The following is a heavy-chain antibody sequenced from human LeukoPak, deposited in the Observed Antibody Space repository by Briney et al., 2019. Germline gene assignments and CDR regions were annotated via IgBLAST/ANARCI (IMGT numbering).Heavy chain of an antibody. V-gene: IGHV4-38-2*02. CDR2: IYHSGST. CDR1: GYSISSGYY. J-gene: IGHJ5*02. Sequence: PSETLSLTCTVSGYSISSGYYWGWIRQPPGKGLEWIGSIYHSGSTYYNPSLKSRVTISVDTSKNQFSLKLRSVTAADTAVYYCARSHWGPYGSRIANWFDPWGQGTLVTVSS. CDR3: ARSHWGPYGSRIANWFDP. D-gene: IGHD6-13*01.